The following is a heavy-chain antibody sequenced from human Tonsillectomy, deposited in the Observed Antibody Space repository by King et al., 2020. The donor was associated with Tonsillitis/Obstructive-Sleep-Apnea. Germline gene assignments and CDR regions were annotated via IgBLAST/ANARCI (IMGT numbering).Heavy chain of an antibody. CDR2: ITRSGTST. V-gene: IGHV3-23*04. CDR1: GFTFSNYA. D-gene: IGHD1-26*01. J-gene: IGHJ4*02. Sequence: DVQLVESGGGLVQPGGSLRLSCSASGFTFSNYAMSWVRLAPGKGLEWVSFITRSGTSTYYAHSVKGRFTISRDNSKNTLYLQINSLRTEDTAVYYCAKDGGGSVHGYYFDYWGPGTLVTVSS. CDR3: AKDGGGSVHGYYFDY.